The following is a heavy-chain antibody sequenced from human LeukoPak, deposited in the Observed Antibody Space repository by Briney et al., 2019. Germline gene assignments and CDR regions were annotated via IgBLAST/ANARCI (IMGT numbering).Heavy chain of an antibody. J-gene: IGHJ5*02. D-gene: IGHD3-10*01. CDR1: GFTFSSYW. Sequence: HPGGSLRLSCAASGFTFSSYWMHWVRQAPGKGLVWVSRINSDGSSTSYADSVKGRFTISRDNAKNTLYLQMNSLRAEDTAVYYCARDKDYYGSGSYGGTANWFDPWGQGTLVTVSS. CDR2: INSDGSST. V-gene: IGHV3-74*01. CDR3: ARDKDYYGSGSYGGTANWFDP.